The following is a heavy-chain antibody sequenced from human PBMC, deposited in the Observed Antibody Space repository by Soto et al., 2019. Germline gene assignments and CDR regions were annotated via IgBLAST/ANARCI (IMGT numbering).Heavy chain of an antibody. CDR2: IRSSTSTV. V-gene: IGHV3-48*01. CDR1: GFSFNSYT. J-gene: IGHJ3*02. CDR3: VRDQWYAFDI. D-gene: IGHD2-15*01. Sequence: EVQLVESGGGLVQPGGSLRVSCAASGFSFNSYTMNWVRQAPGKGLEWVSYIRSSTSTVSYADSVRGRFTISSDNAKNSLYLQMHSLRVEDTAVYYCVRDQWYAFDIWGQGTMVTVSS.